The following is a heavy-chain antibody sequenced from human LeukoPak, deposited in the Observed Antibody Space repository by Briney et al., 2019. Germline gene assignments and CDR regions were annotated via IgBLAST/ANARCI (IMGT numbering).Heavy chain of an antibody. CDR2: IWYDGSNK. J-gene: IGHJ4*02. CDR1: GFTFSSYG. V-gene: IGHV3-33*01. D-gene: IGHD3-10*01. CDR3: AREARSGSYYSIFGY. Sequence: GRSLRLSCAASGFTFSSYGMHWVRQAPGKGLEWVAVIWYDGSNKYYADSVKGRFTISRDNSKNTLYLQMNSPRAEDTAVYYCAREARSGSYYSIFGYWGQGTLVTVSS.